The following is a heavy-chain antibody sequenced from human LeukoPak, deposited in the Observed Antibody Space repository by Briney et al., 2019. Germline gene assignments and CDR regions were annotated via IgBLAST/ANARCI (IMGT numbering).Heavy chain of an antibody. Sequence: SVKVSCKASGYSFTSYGISWVRQAPGQGLEWMGRIIPILGTANYAQKFQGRVTITADESTSTAYMELSSLRSEDTAVYYCARGGYSNYDGELDLGYWGQGTLVTVSS. CDR3: ARGGYSNYDGELDLGY. J-gene: IGHJ4*02. CDR1: GYSFTSYG. CDR2: IIPILGTA. V-gene: IGHV1-69*11. D-gene: IGHD4-11*01.